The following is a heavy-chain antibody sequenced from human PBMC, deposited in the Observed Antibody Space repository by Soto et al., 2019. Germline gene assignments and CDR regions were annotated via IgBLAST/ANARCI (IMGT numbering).Heavy chain of an antibody. CDR3: ARYVTVTTFSNPNYYYYYYMDV. CDR2: IKQDGSEK. CDR1: GFTFSSYW. D-gene: IGHD4-17*01. Sequence: GGSLRLSCAASGFTFSSYWMSWVRQAPGKGLEWVANIKQDGSEKYYVDSVKGRFTISRDNAKNSLYLQMNSLRAEDTAVYYCARYVTVTTFSNPNYYYYYYMDVWGKGTTVTVSS. V-gene: IGHV3-7*01. J-gene: IGHJ6*03.